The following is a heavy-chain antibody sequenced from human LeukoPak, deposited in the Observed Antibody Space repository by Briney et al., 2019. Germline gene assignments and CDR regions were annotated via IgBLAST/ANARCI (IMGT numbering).Heavy chain of an antibody. CDR2: INPSGGST. CDR3: ARADFDCGGDCYSGKIWEPFDY. V-gene: IGHV1-46*01. Sequence: ASVKVSCKASGYTFTSYYMHWVRQAPGQGLEWMGIINPSGGSTSYAQKFQGRVTMTRDTSTSTVYMELSSLRSEDTAVYYCARADFDCGGDCYSGKIWEPFDYWGQGTLVTVSS. J-gene: IGHJ4*02. D-gene: IGHD2-21*02. CDR1: GYTFTSYY.